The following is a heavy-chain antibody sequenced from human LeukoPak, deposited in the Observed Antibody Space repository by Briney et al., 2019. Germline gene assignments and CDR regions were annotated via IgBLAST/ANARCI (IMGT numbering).Heavy chain of an antibody. D-gene: IGHD3-10*01. V-gene: IGHV3-23*01. CDR3: AKDSSGGSGPVCCYMDV. J-gene: IGHJ6*03. CDR2: ISGSGGST. Sequence: GGSLRLSCAASGFNFSSYAMSWVRQAPGKGLEWVSAISGSGGSTYYADSVKGRFTISRDNSKNTLYLQMNSLRAEDTAVYYCAKDSSGGSGPVCCYMDVWGKGTTVTVSS. CDR1: GFNFSSYA.